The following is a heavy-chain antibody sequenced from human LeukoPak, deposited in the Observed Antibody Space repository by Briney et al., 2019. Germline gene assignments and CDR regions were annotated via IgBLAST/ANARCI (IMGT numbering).Heavy chain of an antibody. Sequence: SESLSLTCTVSGGSISSSSYYWGWLRQPPGKGLEWIGSIYYSGSTYYNSSLKSRVTISVDPSKNQFSLKLSSVTAADTAVYYCAGRGYSYGLYYYYYGMDVWGQGTTVTVSS. D-gene: IGHD5-18*01. V-gene: IGHV4-39*07. CDR2: IYYSGST. J-gene: IGHJ6*02. CDR3: AGRGYSYGLYYYYYGMDV. CDR1: GGSISSSSYY.